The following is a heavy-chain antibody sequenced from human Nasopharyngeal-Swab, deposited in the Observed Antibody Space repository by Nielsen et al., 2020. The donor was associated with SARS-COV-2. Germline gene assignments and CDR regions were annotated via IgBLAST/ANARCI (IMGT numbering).Heavy chain of an antibody. J-gene: IGHJ6*02. V-gene: IGHV3-74*01. CDR1: GITFDNYP. CDR2: INRDGDKT. D-gene: IGHD3-3*01. CDR3: ARGHYDFPSGGSYYGMDV. Sequence: GESLKISCTTSGITFDNYPLSWVRQAPGKGLAWVSRINRDGDKTDYADSVKGRFTISRDNAKNTLYLQLHSLRAEDTAVYFCARGHYDFPSGGSYYGMDVWGQGTTVIVSS.